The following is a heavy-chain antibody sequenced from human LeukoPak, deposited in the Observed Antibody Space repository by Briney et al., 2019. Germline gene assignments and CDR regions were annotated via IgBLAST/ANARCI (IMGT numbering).Heavy chain of an antibody. J-gene: IGHJ5*02. CDR3: ARADCSGSTCYLRHSWFDP. V-gene: IGHV3-21*06. CDR2: ISTSSRYI. D-gene: IGHD2-2*01. Sequence: GGSLRLSCAASGFTLSTFDMNWVRQAPGKGREWVSSISTSSRYIYYRDSVKGRFTISRDDAKNSLYLQMNSLTVEDTAVYYCARADCSGSTCYLRHSWFDPWGQGTLVTVSS. CDR1: GFTLSTFD.